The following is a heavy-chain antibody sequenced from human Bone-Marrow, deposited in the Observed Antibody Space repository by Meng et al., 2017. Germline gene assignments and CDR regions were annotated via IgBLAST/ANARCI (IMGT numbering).Heavy chain of an antibody. CDR3: ARGPTTMAHDFDY. Sequence: VQLPQWGAGLLKPSETLSLTCVVSGGSFSDYYWSWIRQPPGKGLEWIGEINHSGSTNYNPSLESRATISVDTSQNNLSLKLSSVTAADSAVYYCARGPTTMAHDFDYWGQGTLFTVSS. D-gene: IGHD4-11*01. CDR2: INHSGST. V-gene: IGHV4-34*01. J-gene: IGHJ4*02. CDR1: GGSFSDYY.